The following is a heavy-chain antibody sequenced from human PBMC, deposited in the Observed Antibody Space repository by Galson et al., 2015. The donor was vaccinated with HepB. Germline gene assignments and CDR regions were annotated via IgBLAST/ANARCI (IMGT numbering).Heavy chain of an antibody. J-gene: IGHJ4*02. CDR3: AVRPTYSSGWYPFDY. V-gene: IGHV4-4*07. Sequence: LSLTCTVSGGSINIYYWTWIRQPAGKGLEWIGRIYASGSTNYNPSLKGRVTMSVGTSKNQFSLRLRSVTAADTALYYCAVRPTYSSGWYPFDYWGQGALVTVSS. CDR1: GGSINIYY. D-gene: IGHD6-19*01. CDR2: IYASGST.